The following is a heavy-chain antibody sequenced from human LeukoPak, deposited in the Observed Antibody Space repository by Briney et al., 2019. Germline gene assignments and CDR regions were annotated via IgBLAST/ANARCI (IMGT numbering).Heavy chain of an antibody. V-gene: IGHV3-23*01. Sequence: GGSLRLSCAASGFTFSSYAMSWVRQAPGKGLEWVSAISGSGGSTYYADSVKGRFTISRDNSKNTLYLQMNGLRAEDTAVYYCAKLGIVVVVAATTWFDPWGQGTLVTVSS. CDR3: AKLGIVVVVAATTWFDP. D-gene: IGHD2-15*01. J-gene: IGHJ5*02. CDR2: ISGSGGST. CDR1: GFTFSSYA.